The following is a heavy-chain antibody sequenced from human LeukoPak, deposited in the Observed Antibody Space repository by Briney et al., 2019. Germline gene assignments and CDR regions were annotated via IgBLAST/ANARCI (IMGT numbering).Heavy chain of an antibody. Sequence: GASVKVSCKASGYTFTGYYMHWVRQAPGQGLEWMGWINPNSGGTNYAQKFQGRVTITADESTSTAYMELSSLRSEDTAVYYCARGGAHYYDSSGYYFDAFDIWGQGTMVTVSS. CDR2: INPNSGGT. J-gene: IGHJ3*02. CDR3: ARGGAHYYDSSGYYFDAFDI. D-gene: IGHD3-22*01. V-gene: IGHV1-2*02. CDR1: GYTFTGYY.